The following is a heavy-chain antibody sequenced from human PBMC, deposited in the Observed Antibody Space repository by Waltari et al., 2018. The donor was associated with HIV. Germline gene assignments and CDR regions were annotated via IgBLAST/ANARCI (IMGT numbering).Heavy chain of an antibody. CDR1: GCSISSSSYY. CDR2: IYYSGST. V-gene: IGHV4-39*01. CDR3: VRHGGGWAPGGFDY. D-gene: IGHD6-19*01. J-gene: IGHJ4*02. Sequence: QLQLQESGPGLVKPSETLSLTCTVSGCSISSSSYYWGWLRQAPGKGLEWIGSIYYSGSTYYNPSLKSRVTISVDTSKNQFSLKLSSVTAADTAVYHCVRHGGGWAPGGFDYWGQGTLVTVSS.